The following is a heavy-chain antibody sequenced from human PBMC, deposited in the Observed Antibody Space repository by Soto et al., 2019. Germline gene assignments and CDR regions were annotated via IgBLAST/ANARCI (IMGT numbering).Heavy chain of an antibody. CDR2: MNPNSGNT. D-gene: IGHD5-18*01. CDR1: GYTFTSYY. CDR3: ARDSSHYYYYYGMDV. Sequence: QVQLVQSGAEVKKPGASVKVSCKASGYTFTSYYINWVRQATGQGLEWMGWMNPNSGNTGYAQKFQGRVTMTRNTSISTAYMELSSLRSEDTAVYYCARDSSHYYYYYGMDVWGQGTTVTVSS. V-gene: IGHV1-8*01. J-gene: IGHJ6*02.